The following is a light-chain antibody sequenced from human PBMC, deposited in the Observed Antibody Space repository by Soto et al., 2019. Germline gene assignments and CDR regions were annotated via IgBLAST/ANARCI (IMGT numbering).Light chain of an antibody. CDR3: QQYYRSPLT. Sequence: DIVMTQSPDSLAVSLGERATINCKSSQNILKNSDIKNYLVWYQQKPGQPPKRLIYWASTRESGVPDRFSGSVSGTDFTLTINSLQAEDVAVYYCQQYYRSPLTFGGGTKVEIK. CDR1: QNILKNSDIKNY. J-gene: IGKJ4*01. CDR2: WAS. V-gene: IGKV4-1*01.